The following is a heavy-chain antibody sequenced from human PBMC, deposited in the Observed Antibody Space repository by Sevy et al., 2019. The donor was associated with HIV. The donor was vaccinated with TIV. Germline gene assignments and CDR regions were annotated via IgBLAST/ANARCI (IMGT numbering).Heavy chain of an antibody. CDR1: GFTFSTYA. J-gene: IGHJ4*02. CDR3: AKDHYYDSSGPFDS. CDR2: ISGSGGST. Sequence: GGSPRLSCAASGFTFSTYAMSWVRQAPGKGLEWVSTISGSGGSTYYADSVKGRFTISRDNSKNTLYLQMNSLRAEDTALYYCAKDHYYDSSGPFDSWGQGTLVTVSS. V-gene: IGHV3-23*01. D-gene: IGHD3-22*01.